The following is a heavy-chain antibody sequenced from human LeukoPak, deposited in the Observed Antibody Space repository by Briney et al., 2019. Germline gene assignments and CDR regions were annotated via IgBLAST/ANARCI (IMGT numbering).Heavy chain of an antibody. CDR1: GFTVSSNY. Sequence: PGGSLRLSCAASGFTVSSNYMSWVRQAPGKGLEWVSVIYSTGGKYYADSVKGRFTISRDNSKHTLYLQMNSLRGEDTAAYYCARGSDGWFAFDYWGQGILVTVSS. D-gene: IGHD6-19*01. CDR3: ARGSDGWFAFDY. CDR2: IYSTGGK. J-gene: IGHJ4*02. V-gene: IGHV3-66*01.